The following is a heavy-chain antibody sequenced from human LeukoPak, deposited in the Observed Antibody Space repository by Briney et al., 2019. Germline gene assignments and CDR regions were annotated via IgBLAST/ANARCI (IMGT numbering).Heavy chain of an antibody. CDR1: GLTFSSYG. CDR3: AKDRGYSYGYRGLDY. D-gene: IGHD5-18*01. CDR2: IWCGGSNK. J-gene: IGHJ4*02. V-gene: IGHV3-33*06. Sequence: GGSLRLSCAASGLTFSSYGAQWVRQAPGKVLGWLPVIWCGGSNKNYADSVKGRFTISRDNSKNTLYLQMNSLRAEDTAVYYCAKDRGYSYGYRGLDYWGQGTLVTVSS.